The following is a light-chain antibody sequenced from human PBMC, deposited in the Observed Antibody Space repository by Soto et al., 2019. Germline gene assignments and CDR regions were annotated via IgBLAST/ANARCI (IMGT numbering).Light chain of an antibody. CDR3: QQTSSFPLT. V-gene: IGKV1-12*01. CDR2: AAS. CDR1: QGITSG. J-gene: IGKJ4*01. Sequence: DLQMTQSPSSVSASVGARLTITCRASQGITSGVAWYQHKPGRAPKLLIYAASRLQRGVPSRFSGSGSGTDFTLTISSLQPEDFGTYYCQQTSSFPLTLGGGTKVEIK.